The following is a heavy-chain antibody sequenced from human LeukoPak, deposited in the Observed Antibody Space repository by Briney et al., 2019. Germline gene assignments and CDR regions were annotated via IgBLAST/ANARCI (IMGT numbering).Heavy chain of an antibody. V-gene: IGHV3-23*01. Sequence: GGSLRLSCAASGFTFSSYAMSWVRQAPGKGLEWVSFTSPSGDRTSNADSVEGRFTISRDNTRNTLYLQMNSLRDEDTGVYYCAIMHGYYDGSGFWVQWGQGTLVTVSS. CDR3: AIMHGYYDGSGFWVQ. D-gene: IGHD3-22*01. CDR1: GFTFSSYA. CDR2: TSPSGDRT. J-gene: IGHJ4*02.